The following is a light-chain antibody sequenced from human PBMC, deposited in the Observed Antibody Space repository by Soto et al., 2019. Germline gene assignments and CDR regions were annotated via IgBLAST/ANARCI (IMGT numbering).Light chain of an antibody. J-gene: IGKJ4*01. V-gene: IGKV4-1*01. CDR2: WAS. CDR1: QTVLYSSNNKNF. CDR3: QQYYSTVLT. Sequence: DIVMTQSPDSLAVSLGERATINCKSSQTVLYSSNNKNFLAWYQQKPGQPPKLLIYWASTRESGVPDRFSGSRSGTDFSLTISSLQAEDLAVYYYQQYYSTVLTFGGGTKVEIK.